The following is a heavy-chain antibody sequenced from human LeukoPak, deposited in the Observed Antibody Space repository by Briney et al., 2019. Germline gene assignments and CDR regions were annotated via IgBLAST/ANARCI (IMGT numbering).Heavy chain of an antibody. CDR3: ARGVVAGSLGDYCYYMDA. Sequence: SETLSLTCAVYGGSFSGHYWTWIRQSPGKALEWVGEINHRGSAHYAPSLRSRVTISVDTAKNQFSLRLNSVTAADTAVYYCARGVVAGSLGDYCYYMDAWGKGTTVTVSS. D-gene: IGHD6-19*01. CDR2: INHRGSA. CDR1: GGSFSGHY. V-gene: IGHV4-34*01. J-gene: IGHJ6*03.